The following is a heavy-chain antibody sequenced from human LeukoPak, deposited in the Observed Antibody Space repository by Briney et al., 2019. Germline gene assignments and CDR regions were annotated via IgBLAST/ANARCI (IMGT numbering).Heavy chain of an antibody. CDR3: ARIRTTAVAATWWFDP. CDR2: MNPNSGNT. D-gene: IGHD6-19*01. J-gene: IGHJ5*02. CDR1: GYTFTGYY. Sequence: ASVKVSCKASGYTFTGYYMHWVRQAPGQGLEWMGWMNPNSGNTGYAQKFQGRVTMTRNTSISTAYMELSSLRSEDTAVYYCARIRTTAVAATWWFDPWGQGTLVTVSS. V-gene: IGHV1-8*02.